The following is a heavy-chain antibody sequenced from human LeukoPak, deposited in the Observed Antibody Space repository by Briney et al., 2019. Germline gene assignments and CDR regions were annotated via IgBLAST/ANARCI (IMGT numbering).Heavy chain of an antibody. V-gene: IGHV3-30*02. Sequence: GGSLRLSCAASGFTFSSYGMHWVRQAPGKGLEWVVFIRYDGSNKYYADSVRGRFTISRDNSKNTLYLQMNSLRAEDTAVYYCAKVGKLGSYYYFDYWGQGTLVTVSS. CDR3: AKVGKLGSYYYFDY. J-gene: IGHJ4*02. CDR1: GFTFSSYG. CDR2: IRYDGSNK. D-gene: IGHD1-26*01.